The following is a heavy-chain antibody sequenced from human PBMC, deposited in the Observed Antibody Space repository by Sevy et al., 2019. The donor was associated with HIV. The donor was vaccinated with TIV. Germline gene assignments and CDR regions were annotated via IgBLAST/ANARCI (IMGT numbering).Heavy chain of an antibody. CDR1: GFTFSDYY. Sequence: GGSLRLSCAASGFTFSDYYMSWIRQAPGKGLEWVSYISGLTNYINYADSVKGRFTISRDNAKNSLYLQMNSLRVEDTAVYYCARDAWEGGYSSGHNWFDPWGQGTLVTVSS. D-gene: IGHD3-22*01. J-gene: IGHJ5*02. V-gene: IGHV3-11*06. CDR2: ISGLTNYI. CDR3: ARDAWEGGYSSGHNWFDP.